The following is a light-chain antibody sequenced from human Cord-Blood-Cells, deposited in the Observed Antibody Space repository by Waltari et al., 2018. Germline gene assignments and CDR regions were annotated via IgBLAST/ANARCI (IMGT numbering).Light chain of an antibody. CDR3: NSRDSSGNWV. V-gene: IGLV3-19*01. J-gene: IGLJ3*02. CDR2: GKN. CDR1: SPRNHH. Sequence: SSELTQDPAVSVALGQTVRITCQGDSPRNHHASWYQQKPGQAPVLVIYGKNNRPSGIPDRFSGSSSGNTASLTITGAQAEDEADYYCNSRDSSGNWVFGGGTKLTVL.